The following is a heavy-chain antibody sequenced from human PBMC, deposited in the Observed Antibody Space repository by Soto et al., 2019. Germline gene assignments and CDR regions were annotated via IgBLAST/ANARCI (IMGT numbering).Heavy chain of an antibody. CDR2: ISGSGGST. J-gene: IGHJ6*02. V-gene: IGHV3-23*01. CDR3: AKARITIVRGVLDV. D-gene: IGHD3-10*01. CDR1: GFTFSSYA. Sequence: LRLSCAASGFTFSSYAMSWVRQAPGKGLEWVSAISGSGGSTYYADSVKGRFTISRDKSKNTLYLQMNSLRAEDPAVYYCAKARITIVRGVLDVWGQGTTVTVSS.